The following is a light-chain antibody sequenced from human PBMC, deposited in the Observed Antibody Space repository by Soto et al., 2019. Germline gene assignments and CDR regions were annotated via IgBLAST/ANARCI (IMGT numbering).Light chain of an antibody. CDR2: DAY. Sequence: VLTQSPVTLSLSPGERATLSCRASQSFRGLLAWYQQKPGQAPRLLIYDAYNRATGIPPRFSGSGSGTDFTLTISSLQAEDVAVYHCQQYYSAPFTFGPGTKVDIK. J-gene: IGKJ3*01. CDR1: QSFRGL. V-gene: IGKV3-11*01. CDR3: QQYYSAPFT.